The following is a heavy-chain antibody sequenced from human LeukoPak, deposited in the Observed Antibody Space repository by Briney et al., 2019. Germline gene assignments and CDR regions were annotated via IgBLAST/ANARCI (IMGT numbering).Heavy chain of an antibody. J-gene: IGHJ4*02. CDR2: IIPILGIA. Sequence: GASVKVSCKASGGTFSSYAISWVRQAPGQGLEWMGRIIPILGIANYAQKFQGRVTITADKSTSTAYMELSSLRSEDTAVYYCAKDQCSGGTCYSMAYFDYWGQGTLVTVSS. CDR3: AKDQCSGGTCYSMAYFDY. D-gene: IGHD2-15*01. CDR1: GGTFSSYA. V-gene: IGHV1-69*04.